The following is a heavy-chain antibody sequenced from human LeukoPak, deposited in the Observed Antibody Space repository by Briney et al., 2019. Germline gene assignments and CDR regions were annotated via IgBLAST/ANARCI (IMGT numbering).Heavy chain of an antibody. V-gene: IGHV1-8*01. Sequence: ASVKVSCKASGYTFTSYDINWVRQATGQGLEWMGWMNPNSGNTGYAQKFQGRVTMTRNTSISTAYMELSSLRSEDTAVYYCARVLYYFDSSGYWNHAFDIWGQGTMVTVSS. CDR2: MNPNSGNT. CDR3: ARVLYYFDSSGYWNHAFDI. CDR1: GYTFTSYD. D-gene: IGHD3-22*01. J-gene: IGHJ3*02.